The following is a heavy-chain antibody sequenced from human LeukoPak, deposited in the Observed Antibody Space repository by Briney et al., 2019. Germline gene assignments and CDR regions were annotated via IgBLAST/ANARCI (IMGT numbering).Heavy chain of an antibody. CDR2: IYYTGST. CDR3: ARVDSSGYDTRGWFDP. V-gene: IGHV4-61*05. CDR1: GGSISSTTYY. J-gene: IGHJ5*02. Sequence: SETLSLTCTVSGGSISSTTYYWAWIRQPPGKGLEWIGYIYYTGSTNYNPSLKSRVTISVDTSKNQFSLKLSSVTAADTAVYHCARVDSSGYDTRGWFDPWGQGTLVTVSS. D-gene: IGHD5-12*01.